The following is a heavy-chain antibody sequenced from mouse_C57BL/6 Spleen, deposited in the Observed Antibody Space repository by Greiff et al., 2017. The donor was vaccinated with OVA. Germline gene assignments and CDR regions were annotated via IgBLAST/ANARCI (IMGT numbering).Heavy chain of an antibody. CDR3: ARSDREDYYAMDY. CDR1: GYTFTSYW. Sequence: QVQLQQPGAELVKPGASVKLSCKASGYTFTSYWMHWVKQRPGQGLEWIGMIHPNSGSTNYNEKFKSKATLTVDKSSSTAYMQLSSLTSEDSAVYYCARSDREDYYAMDYWGQGTSVTVSS. V-gene: IGHV1-64*01. CDR2: IHPNSGST. J-gene: IGHJ4*01.